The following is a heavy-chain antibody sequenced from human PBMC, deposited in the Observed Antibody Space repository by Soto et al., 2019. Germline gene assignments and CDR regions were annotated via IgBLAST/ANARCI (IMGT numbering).Heavy chain of an antibody. J-gene: IGHJ6*03. CDR2: INHSGST. CDR3: ARATSIFGVVVKNYYYYYMDV. V-gene: IGHV4-34*01. CDR1: GGSFSGYY. D-gene: IGHD3-3*01. Sequence: QVQLQQWGAGLLKPSETLSLTCAVYGGSFSGYYWSWIRQPPGKGLEWIGEINHSGSTNYNPSLKSRVTISVDTSKNKFSLKLSSVTAADTAVYYCARATSIFGVVVKNYYYYYMDVWGKGTTVTVSS.